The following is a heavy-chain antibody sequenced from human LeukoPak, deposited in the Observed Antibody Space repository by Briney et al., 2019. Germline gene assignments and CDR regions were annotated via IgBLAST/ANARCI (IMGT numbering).Heavy chain of an antibody. J-gene: IGHJ4*02. D-gene: IGHD2-2*02. CDR2: IIPIFDIA. V-gene: IGHV1-69*10. Sequence: SSVKVSCKASVCTFISYAIRWLRQPPGQGLEWMGRIIPIFDIANYAHKFQGRATITADKSTSTAYMELSSLRSEDTAVYSCAIDCSSTSCYIATYFDYWGQGPLVTVSS. CDR1: VCTFISYA. CDR3: AIDCSSTSCYIATYFDY.